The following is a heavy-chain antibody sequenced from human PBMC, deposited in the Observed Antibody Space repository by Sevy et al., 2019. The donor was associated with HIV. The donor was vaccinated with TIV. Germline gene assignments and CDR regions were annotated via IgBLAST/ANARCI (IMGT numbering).Heavy chain of an antibody. D-gene: IGHD4-17*01. J-gene: IGHJ6*02. Sequence: GGSLRLSCAASGFTVSSNYMSWVRQAPGKGLEWVSVIYSGSSTYYADSVKDRFSISRDNSKNTLYLQMSSLRAEDTAVYYCARDSPMTTVVTVGYYGMDVWGQGTTVTVSS. CDR1: GFTVSSNY. CDR2: IYSGSST. V-gene: IGHV3-66*01. CDR3: ARDSPMTTVVTVGYYGMDV.